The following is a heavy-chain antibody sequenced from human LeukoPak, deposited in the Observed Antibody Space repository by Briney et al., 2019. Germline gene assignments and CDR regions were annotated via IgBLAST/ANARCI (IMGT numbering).Heavy chain of an antibody. Sequence: GGSLRLSCAASGFTFITYAMSWVRQAPGKGLEWVSAISGSGGSTYYADSVRGRFTISRDNSKNTLYLQMNSLRAEDTAVYYCAKGSDYYDSSGPGDYFDYWGQGTLVTVSS. V-gene: IGHV3-23*01. CDR2: ISGSGGST. D-gene: IGHD3-22*01. J-gene: IGHJ4*02. CDR3: AKGSDYYDSSGPGDYFDY. CDR1: GFTFITYA.